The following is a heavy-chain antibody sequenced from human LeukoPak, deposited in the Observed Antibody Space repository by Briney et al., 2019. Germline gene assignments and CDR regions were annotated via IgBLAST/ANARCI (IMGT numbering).Heavy chain of an antibody. CDR1: GFTFSSFW. CDR2: INDDGSTT. D-gene: IGHD3-3*01. CDR3: ARDSFVTISGGWNWFDP. V-gene: IGHV3-74*01. Sequence: GGSLRLSCTASGFTFSSFWMHWVRQAPGKGLVWVSRINDDGSTTAYADSVKGRFTISRDNAKNTLYLQMNSLRAEDTAVYYCARDSFVTISGGWNWFDPWGQGTLVTVSS. J-gene: IGHJ5*02.